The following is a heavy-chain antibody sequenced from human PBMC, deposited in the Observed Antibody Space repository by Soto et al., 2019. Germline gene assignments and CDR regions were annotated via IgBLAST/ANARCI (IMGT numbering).Heavy chain of an antibody. Sequence: QVQLMQSGPEVKEPGASVKVSCKASGYTFTSFGVNWVRQAPGQGLEWIGWVNAYNGNTKYSQSFQGRVTMTADTYTYTAYMEVESLRSDDTATYYCATGAAWIAAHVIWGQGTPVIVSS. CDR1: GYTFTSFG. J-gene: IGHJ1*01. V-gene: IGHV1-18*01. CDR3: ATGAAWIAAHVI. D-gene: IGHD6-25*01. CDR2: VNAYNGNT.